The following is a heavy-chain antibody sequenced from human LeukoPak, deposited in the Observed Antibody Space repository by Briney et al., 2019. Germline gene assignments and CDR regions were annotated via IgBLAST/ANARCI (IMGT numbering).Heavy chain of an antibody. Sequence: GASVKVSCKASGGTFSSYAISWVRQAPGQGLEWMGGIIPIFGTANYAQKFQGRVTITTDESTSTAYMELSSLRSEDTAVYYCARAVWLGYCTNGVCPPDYWGQGTLVTVSS. CDR1: GGTFSSYA. D-gene: IGHD2-8*01. CDR3: ARAVWLGYCTNGVCPPDY. V-gene: IGHV1-69*05. CDR2: IIPIFGTA. J-gene: IGHJ4*02.